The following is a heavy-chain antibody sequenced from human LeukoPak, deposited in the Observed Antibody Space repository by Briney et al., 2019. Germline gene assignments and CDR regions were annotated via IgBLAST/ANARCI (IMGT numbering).Heavy chain of an antibody. CDR1: GGSIIGNF. CDR3: ARRRYYDSSGYNPTYYFDY. D-gene: IGHD3-22*01. J-gene: IGHJ4*02. V-gene: IGHV4-59*01. Sequence: SETLSLTCTVSGGSIIGNFWTWIRQPPGKRLEWIGYIYNTEDTNYNPSLKSRVTISVDMSKNQFSLRLTSVTAADTAVYYCARRRYYDSSGYNPTYYFDYWGQGILVTVSS. CDR2: IYNTEDT.